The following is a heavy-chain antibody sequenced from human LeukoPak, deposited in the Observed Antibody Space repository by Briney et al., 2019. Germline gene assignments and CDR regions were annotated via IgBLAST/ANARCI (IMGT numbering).Heavy chain of an antibody. Sequence: PSGTLSLTCAVSGGSISSSNWWTWVRQPPGKGLEWIGEIYHGGTTIYNPSLKSRVTISVDTSKNQFSLKLSSVTAADTAVYYCASHPITLIVVVQWYFDSWGQGTLVTVSS. CDR3: ASHPITLIVVVQWYFDS. V-gene: IGHV4-4*02. CDR2: IYHGGTT. J-gene: IGHJ4*02. D-gene: IGHD3-22*01. CDR1: GGSISSSNW.